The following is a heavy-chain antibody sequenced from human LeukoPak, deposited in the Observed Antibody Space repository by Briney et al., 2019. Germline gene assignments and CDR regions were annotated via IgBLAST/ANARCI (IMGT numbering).Heavy chain of an antibody. CDR2: IYYSGST. V-gene: IGHV4-59*01. Sequence: SETLSLTCTVSGGSISSYYWSWLRQPPGKGLEWLGYIYYSGSTNYNPSLKSRVTISVDTSKNQFSLKLSSVTAADTAVYYCARVGYCSGGSCYSSPLFGYWGQGTLVTVSA. J-gene: IGHJ4*02. D-gene: IGHD2-15*01. CDR3: ARVGYCSGGSCYSSPLFGY. CDR1: GGSISSYY.